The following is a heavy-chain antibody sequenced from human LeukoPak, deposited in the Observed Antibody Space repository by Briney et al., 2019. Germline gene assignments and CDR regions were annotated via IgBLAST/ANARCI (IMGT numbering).Heavy chain of an antibody. Sequence: ASVKVSCKVSGYTLTELSMHWVRQAPGKGLEWMGGFDPEDGETIYAQKFQGRVTMTEDTSTDTAYMELSSLRSEDTAVYYCATCIYYGSGSYCNWFDPWGQGTLVTVSS. CDR2: FDPEDGET. J-gene: IGHJ5*02. D-gene: IGHD3-10*01. CDR1: GYTLTELS. CDR3: ATCIYYGSGSYCNWFDP. V-gene: IGHV1-24*01.